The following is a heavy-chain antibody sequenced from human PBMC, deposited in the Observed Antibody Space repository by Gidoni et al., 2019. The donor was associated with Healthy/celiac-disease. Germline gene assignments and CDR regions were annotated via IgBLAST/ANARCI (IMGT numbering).Heavy chain of an antibody. CDR3: AKADGDYDYYYYGMDV. CDR1: GFLFSSYA. CDR2: IRGSGGST. V-gene: IGHV3-23*01. Sequence: EVQLLESGVGLVQPGGSLSLPCAASGFLFSSYARSWVRQAPGKGLGWVSAIRGSGGSTYYADSVKGRFTISRDNSKNTLYLQMNSLRAEDTAVYYCAKADGDYDYYYYGMDVWGQGTTVTVSS. D-gene: IGHD4-17*01. J-gene: IGHJ6*02.